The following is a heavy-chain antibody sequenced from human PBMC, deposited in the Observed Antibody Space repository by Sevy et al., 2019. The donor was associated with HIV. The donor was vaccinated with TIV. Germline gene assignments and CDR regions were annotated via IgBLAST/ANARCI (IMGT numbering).Heavy chain of an antibody. CDR2: IWYDGSNK. D-gene: IGHD4-17*01. CDR3: TKDPPVYGDFPYGMDV. V-gene: IGHV3-30*02. J-gene: IGHJ6*02. Sequence: GGSLRLSCAASGFTFSSYGIHWVRQAPGKGLEWVAVIWYDGSNKYYADSVKGRFTISRDNSKNTLYLQMNSLRRDDTAAYFCTKDPPVYGDFPYGMDVWGQGTTVTVSS. CDR1: GFTFSSYG.